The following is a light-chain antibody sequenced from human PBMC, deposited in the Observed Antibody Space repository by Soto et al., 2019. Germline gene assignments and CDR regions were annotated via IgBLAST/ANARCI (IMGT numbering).Light chain of an antibody. J-gene: IGKJ5*01. CDR1: QSVSSSY. CDR2: GES. CDR3: QKYGSSPIT. Sequence: VLTQSPATLSLSPGDSATLSCRDSQSVSSSYLAWYQQKTGQAPRILIYGESSRATGIPARFSGSGSGTDLNLTISRLEPEDFAVYYCQKYGSSPITCGQGTRLEIK. V-gene: IGKV3-20*01.